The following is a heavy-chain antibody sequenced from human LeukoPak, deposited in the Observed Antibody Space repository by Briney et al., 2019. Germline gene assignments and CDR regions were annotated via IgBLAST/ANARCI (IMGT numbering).Heavy chain of an antibody. CDR3: AREGTEYSYGSSGFDY. J-gene: IGHJ4*02. CDR2: IYSGGST. CDR1: GFTVSTNY. Sequence: PGGSLRLSCAASGFTVSTNYMSWVRQAPGKGLEWVSVIYSGGSTYYADSVKGRFTISRDNSKNTLYLQMNSLRAEDTAVYYCAREGTEYSYGSSGFDYWGQGTLVTVSS. V-gene: IGHV3-53*01. D-gene: IGHD5-18*01.